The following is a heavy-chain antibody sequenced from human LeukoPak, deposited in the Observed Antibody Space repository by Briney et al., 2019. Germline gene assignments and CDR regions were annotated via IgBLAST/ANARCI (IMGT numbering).Heavy chain of an antibody. CDR3: ARVNGVMILGAFDI. CDR2: TYFRSKWYN. CDR1: GDTVSSNSAA. J-gene: IGHJ3*02. Sequence: SQTLSLTCAISGDTVSSNSAAWNWIRQSPSRGLEWLGRTYFRSKWYNDYAESVKGRISINPDTSKNQFSLKLSSVTAADTAVYYCARVNGVMILGAFDIWGQGTMVTASS. V-gene: IGHV6-1*01. D-gene: IGHD3-16*01.